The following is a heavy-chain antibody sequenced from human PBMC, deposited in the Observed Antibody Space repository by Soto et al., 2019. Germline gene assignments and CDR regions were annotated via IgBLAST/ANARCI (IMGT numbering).Heavy chain of an antibody. CDR3: ARSESLDY. CDR2: INAGNGNT. Sequence: ASVKVSCKASGGTFNRQAFSWVRQAPGQRLEWMGWINAGNGNTKYSQKLQGRFTITGDTSANTVYMELSSLRSEDTAVYYCARSESLDYWGQGTLVTVSS. D-gene: IGHD3-10*01. CDR1: GGTFNRQA. V-gene: IGHV1-3*01. J-gene: IGHJ4*02.